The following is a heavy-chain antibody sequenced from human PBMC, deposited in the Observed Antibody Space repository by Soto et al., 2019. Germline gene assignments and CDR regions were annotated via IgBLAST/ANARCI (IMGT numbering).Heavy chain of an antibody. CDR1: GFSLSTRGVA. CDR3: AHRPRGFSYYFDY. J-gene: IGHJ4*02. V-gene: IGHV2-5*02. D-gene: IGHD3-10*01. Sequence: QITLKESGPTLVKPTQTLTLTCTFSGFSLSTRGVAVGWLRQPPGKALEWLALIYWDDDEGYSPSLKSRLTITNDTSKNLVVLTMTTMDPVDTATYYYAHRPRGFSYYFDYWGQGTLVTVSS. CDR2: IYWDDDE.